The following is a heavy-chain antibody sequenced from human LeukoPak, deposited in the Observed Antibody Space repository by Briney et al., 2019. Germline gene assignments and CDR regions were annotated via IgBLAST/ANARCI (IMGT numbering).Heavy chain of an antibody. D-gene: IGHD5-12*01. CDR1: GYTFTSYY. Sequence: ASVKVPCKASGYTFTSYYIHWMRQAPGQGLEWVGWINPNSGGSHYARRFQGRVTVTSDTSINTAYMELTSLTTDDTAVYYCARGPRYGESGYDLGPYWGQGTLVTVSS. J-gene: IGHJ4*02. V-gene: IGHV1-2*02. CDR2: INPNSGGS. CDR3: ARGPRYGESGYDLGPY.